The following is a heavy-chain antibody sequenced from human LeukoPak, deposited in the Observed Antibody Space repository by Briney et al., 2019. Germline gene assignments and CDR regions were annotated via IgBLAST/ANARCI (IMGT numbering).Heavy chain of an antibody. CDR2: FSASGGST. Sequence: GGPLRLSCAASGFTFSSCAMSWVRQAPGKGLEWVSSFSASGGSTYYAESVKGRFTISRDNSKNTLYLQMNTLRAEDTAVYYCAKFPTISSRGYFDYWGQGALVTVSS. J-gene: IGHJ4*02. D-gene: IGHD2/OR15-2a*01. CDR1: GFTFSSCA. CDR3: AKFPTISSRGYFDY. V-gene: IGHV3-23*01.